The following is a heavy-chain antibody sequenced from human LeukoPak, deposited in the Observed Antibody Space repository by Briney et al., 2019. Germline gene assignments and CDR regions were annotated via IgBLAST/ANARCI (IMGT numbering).Heavy chain of an antibody. D-gene: IGHD5-12*01. J-gene: IGHJ4*02. Sequence: SETLSLTCAVYGGSFSGYYWSWNRQPPGKGLEWIGEINHSGSTNYNPSLESRVTISVDTSKNQFSLKLSSVTAADTAVYYCARGAKYSGYDSGDFDYWGQGTLVTVSS. CDR1: GGSFSGYY. CDR2: INHSGST. V-gene: IGHV4-34*01. CDR3: ARGAKYSGYDSGDFDY.